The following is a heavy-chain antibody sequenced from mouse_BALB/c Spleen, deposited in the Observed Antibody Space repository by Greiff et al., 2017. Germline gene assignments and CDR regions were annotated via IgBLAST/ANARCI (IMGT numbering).Heavy chain of an antibody. CDR3: TRDDDYYAMDY. J-gene: IGHJ4*01. CDR1: GFTFSSYT. Sequence: EVMLVESGGGLVKPGGSLKLSCAASGFTFSSYTMSWVRQTPEKRLEWVATISSGGSYTYYPDSVKGRFTISRDNAKNTLYLQMSSLKSEDTAMYYCTRDDDYYAMDYWGQGTSVTVSS. V-gene: IGHV5-6-4*01. CDR2: ISSGGSYT.